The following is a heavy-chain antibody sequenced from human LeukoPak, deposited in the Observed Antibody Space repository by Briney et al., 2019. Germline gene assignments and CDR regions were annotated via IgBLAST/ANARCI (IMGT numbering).Heavy chain of an antibody. D-gene: IGHD2-2*01. V-gene: IGHV4-61*02. CDR3: ASQLI. CDR2: IYTSGST. CDR1: GGSISSGSYY. Sequence: PSQTLSLTCTVSGGSISSGSYYWSWIRQPAGKGLEWIGRIYTSGSTNYNPSLKSRVTISVDTSKNQFSLKLSSVTAADTAVYYCASQLIWGQGTMVTVSS. J-gene: IGHJ3*02.